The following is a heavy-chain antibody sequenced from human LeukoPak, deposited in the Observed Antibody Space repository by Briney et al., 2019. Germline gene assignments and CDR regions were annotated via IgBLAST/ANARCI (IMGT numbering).Heavy chain of an antibody. CDR1: GGSFSGYY. D-gene: IGHD6-13*01. CDR3: ARGRLAAAGTSDY. Sequence: SETLSLTCAVYGGSFSGYYLSWIRQPPGKGLEWIGEINHSGSTNYDPSLKSRVTISVDTPKNQFSLKLSSVTAADTAVYYCARGRLAAAGTSDYWGQGTLVTVSP. J-gene: IGHJ4*02. CDR2: INHSGST. V-gene: IGHV4-34*01.